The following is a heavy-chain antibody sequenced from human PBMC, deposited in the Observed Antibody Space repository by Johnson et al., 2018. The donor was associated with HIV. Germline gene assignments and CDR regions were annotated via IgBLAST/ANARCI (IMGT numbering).Heavy chain of an antibody. CDR2: LSSGGRSI. Sequence: QVQPMESGGGLVKPGGSLRLSCAASGIRCSDYSMSCMRAAFFFFLEWVSSLSSGGRSIYYADSVRGRFTLSRSYVKNSLYLQMNSLRAEATALYYRALTRGGAFDIWGQGTMVTVSS. D-gene: IGHD3-16*01. V-gene: IGHV3-11*04. J-gene: IGHJ3*02. CDR3: ALTRGGAFDI. CDR1: GIRCSDYS.